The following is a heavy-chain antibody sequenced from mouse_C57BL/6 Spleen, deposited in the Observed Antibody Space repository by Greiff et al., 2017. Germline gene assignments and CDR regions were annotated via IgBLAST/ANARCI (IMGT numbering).Heavy chain of an antibody. V-gene: IGHV7-3*01. J-gene: IGHJ3*01. CDR1: GFTFTDYY. Sequence: EVKVVESGGGLVQPGGSLSLSCAASGFTFTDYYMSWVRQPPGKALEWLGFIRNKANGYTTAYSASVKGRFTISRDNSQSILYLQMNALRAEDSATYYCARSYYGSQFAYWGQGTLVTVSA. D-gene: IGHD1-1*01. CDR3: ARSYYGSQFAY. CDR2: IRNKANGYTT.